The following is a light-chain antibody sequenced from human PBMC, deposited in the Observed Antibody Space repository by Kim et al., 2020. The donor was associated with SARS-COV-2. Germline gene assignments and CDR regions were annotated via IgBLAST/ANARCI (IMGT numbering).Light chain of an antibody. CDR3: QVWDINTDQGV. J-gene: IGLJ3*02. V-gene: IGLV3-21*04. Sequence: APGKTATITCGGDAIGSESVHWYQQKPGQAPVVIMYYDRDRHSGIPERFSGSNSGNTATLTISRVEAGDEADYFCQVWDINTDQGVFGGGTQLTVL. CDR1: AIGSES. CDR2: YDR.